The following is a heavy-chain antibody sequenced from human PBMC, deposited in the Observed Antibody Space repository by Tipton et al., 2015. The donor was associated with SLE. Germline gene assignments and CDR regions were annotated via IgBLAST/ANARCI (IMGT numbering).Heavy chain of an antibody. D-gene: IGHD6-13*01. V-gene: IGHV1-8*01. J-gene: IGHJ4*02. CDR3: ARGAMYSSSWYLLNY. Sequence: QLVQSGAEVKKPGASVKVSCKASGYTFTSYDINWVRQATGQGLEWMGWMNPNSGNTVYAQKFQGRVTMTRNTAISTAYMELSSLRSEYTAVYYGARGAMYSSSWYLLNYWGQGSLVPFSS. CDR1: GYTFTSYD. CDR2: MNPNSGNT.